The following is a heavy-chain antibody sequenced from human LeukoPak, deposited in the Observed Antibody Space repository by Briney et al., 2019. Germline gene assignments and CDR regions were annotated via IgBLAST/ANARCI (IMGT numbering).Heavy chain of an antibody. D-gene: IGHD1-26*01. CDR2: TYYRSKWYY. J-gene: IGHJ3*02. CDR1: GDSVSSNSAA. V-gene: IGHV6-1*01. CDR3: ARTEPTSVFVI. Sequence: SQTLSLTCAISGDSVSSNSAAWNWIRQPPSRGLEWLGRTYYRSKWYYDYAATVRSRITINPDTSKNQLSLQLNSVTPEDTAVYYCARTEPTSVFVIWGQGTMVTVSS.